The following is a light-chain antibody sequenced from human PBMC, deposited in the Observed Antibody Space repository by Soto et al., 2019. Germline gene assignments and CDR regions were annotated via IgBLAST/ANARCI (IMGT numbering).Light chain of an antibody. CDR3: SSYAGSSNV. CDR2: EVN. Sequence: QSALTQPPSASWSPGQSVAISCTGTSSDVGGYNYVSWYQQHPGKAPKLMIYEVNKRPSGVPDRFSGSKSGNTASLTVSGLQAEDDADYYCSSYAGSSNVFGTGTKLTVL. CDR1: SSDVGGYNY. J-gene: IGLJ1*01. V-gene: IGLV2-8*01.